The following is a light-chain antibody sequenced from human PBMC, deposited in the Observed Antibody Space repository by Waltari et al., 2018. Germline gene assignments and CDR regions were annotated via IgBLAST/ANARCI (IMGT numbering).Light chain of an antibody. Sequence: DIVLAQSPGTLSLSPGERATLSCRASQSVSSTYLPLYPHQPHQPPRPLSYGASNRATGIPDRFSGSGSGTDFTLNIRRLEPEDCAVDYCQHYGRSVPRTFGGGTKVEI. V-gene: IGKV3-20*01. CDR2: GAS. J-gene: IGKJ4*01. CDR1: QSVSSTY. CDR3: QHYGRSVPRT.